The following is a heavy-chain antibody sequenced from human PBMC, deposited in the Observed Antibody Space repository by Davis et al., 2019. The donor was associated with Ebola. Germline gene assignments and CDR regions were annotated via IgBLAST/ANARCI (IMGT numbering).Heavy chain of an antibody. J-gene: IGHJ3*02. V-gene: IGHV3-7*01. D-gene: IGHD2-21*01. CDR1: GFTFSSYW. CDR3: TRDSNPLAGSGAYYDGFDI. CDR2: IKRDGSVK. Sequence: GGSLRLSCAASGFTFSSYWMTWVRQAPGKGLEWVANIKRDGSVKNYVDSVKGRFTVSRDNAKNSLFLQMNSLRVGDTAVYYCTRDSNPLAGSGAYYDGFDIWGQGTMVTVSS.